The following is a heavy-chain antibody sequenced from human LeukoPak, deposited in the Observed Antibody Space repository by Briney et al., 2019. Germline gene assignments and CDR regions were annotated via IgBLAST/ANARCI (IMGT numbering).Heavy chain of an antibody. CDR1: GYTFTRYY. V-gene: IGHV1-2*02. CDR3: ARGGYYYDSPLEY. J-gene: IGHJ4*02. D-gene: IGHD3-22*01. CDR2: INPNSGGT. Sequence: GASVKVSCKASGYTFTRYYMHWVRQAPGQGLEWMGWINPNSGGTNYAQKFQGRVTMTRDTSISTAYMELSRLRSDDTAVYYCARGGYYYDSPLEYWGQGTLVTVSS.